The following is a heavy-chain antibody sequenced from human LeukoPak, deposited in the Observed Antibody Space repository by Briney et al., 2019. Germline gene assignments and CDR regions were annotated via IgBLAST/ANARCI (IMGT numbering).Heavy chain of an antibody. CDR1: GFTFSSYS. CDR3: ARVVYYYGSGSYPD. J-gene: IGHJ4*02. D-gene: IGHD3-10*01. Sequence: GGSLRLSCAASGFTFSSYSMNWVRQAPGKGLEWVLSISSSSYIYYADSVKGRFTISRDNAKNSLYLQMNSLRAEDTAVYYCARVVYYYGSGSYPDWGQGTLVTVSS. V-gene: IGHV3-21*01. CDR2: ISSSSYI.